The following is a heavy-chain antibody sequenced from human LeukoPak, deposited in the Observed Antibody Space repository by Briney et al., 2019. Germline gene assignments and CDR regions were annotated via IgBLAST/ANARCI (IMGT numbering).Heavy chain of an antibody. CDR1: GFTFSSYA. D-gene: IGHD3-10*01. Sequence: GGSLRLSCAASGFTFSSYAMNWVRQAPGKGLEWVSTISGSGGTTYYADSVKGRSAISRDNSKNTLYLQMNSLRAEDTAVYYCAKDHRGYYGSGSYFWFDPWGQGTLVTVSS. CDR2: ISGSGGTT. V-gene: IGHV3-23*01. J-gene: IGHJ5*02. CDR3: AKDHRGYYGSGSYFWFDP.